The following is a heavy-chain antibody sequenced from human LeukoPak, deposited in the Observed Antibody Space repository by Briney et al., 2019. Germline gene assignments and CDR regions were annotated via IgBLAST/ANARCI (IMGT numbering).Heavy chain of an antibody. V-gene: IGHV3-23*01. J-gene: IGHJ4*02. CDR1: GFTFSSYA. CDR2: ISGSGGST. CDR3: AKDFAYWIYFDD. Sequence: PGGSLRLSCAASGFTFSSYAMSWVRQAPGKGLEWVSAISGSGGSTYYADSVKGRFTISRDNSKNTLYLQMNSLRAEDTALYYCAKDFAYWIYFDDWGQGTLVTVSS. D-gene: IGHD1-1*01.